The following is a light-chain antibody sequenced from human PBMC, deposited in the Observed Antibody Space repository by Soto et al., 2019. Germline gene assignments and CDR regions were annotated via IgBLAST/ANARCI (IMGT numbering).Light chain of an antibody. CDR1: QSVRSN. CDR2: DAS. V-gene: IGKV3-11*01. CDR3: QQRNSWPPIT. Sequence: EIVMMQSPATLSVFPGERATLSCRASQSVRSNLDWYQQKPGQAPRLLIYDASSRASGVPARFSGSGSGTDFTLTISSLEPEDFALYYCQQRNSWPPITFGQGTRLEI. J-gene: IGKJ5*01.